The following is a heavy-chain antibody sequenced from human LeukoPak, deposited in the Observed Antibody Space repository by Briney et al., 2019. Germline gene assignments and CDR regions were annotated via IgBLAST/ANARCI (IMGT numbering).Heavy chain of an antibody. CDR3: ARAGYLGTDAFDI. D-gene: IGHD1-14*01. Sequence: GGSLRLSCAVSGFFVSNYYMDWVRQAPGKGLDWVSVIFTAGSTYTADSVKGRFTISRDNFKNTLYLQMNSLRAEDTAVYYCARAGYLGTDAFDIWGQGTMVTVSS. CDR2: IFTAGST. V-gene: IGHV3-53*01. J-gene: IGHJ3*02. CDR1: GFFVSNYY.